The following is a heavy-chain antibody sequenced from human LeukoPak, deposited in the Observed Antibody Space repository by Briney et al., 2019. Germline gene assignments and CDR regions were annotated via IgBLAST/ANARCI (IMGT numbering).Heavy chain of an antibody. V-gene: IGHV3-48*03. Sequence: PGGSLRLSCAASGFTFSTYEMDWVRQAPGKGLEWVSYISSSGSTIFYADSVKGRFTISRDNAKNSLYLQMNSLRAEDTAVYYCARDYYGSGGGLVFWGQGTMVTVSS. CDR1: GFTFSTYE. CDR3: ARDYYGSGGGLVF. CDR2: ISSSGSTI. D-gene: IGHD3-10*01. J-gene: IGHJ3*01.